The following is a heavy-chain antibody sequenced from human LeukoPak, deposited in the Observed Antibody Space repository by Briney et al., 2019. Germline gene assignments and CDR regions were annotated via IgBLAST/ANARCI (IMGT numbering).Heavy chain of an antibody. V-gene: IGHV4-34*01. CDR1: GGSFSGYY. D-gene: IGHD3-3*01. Sequence: PSETLSLTCAVYGGSFSGYYWSWIRQPPGKGLEWIGEINHSGSTNYNPSLKSRVTISVDTSKNQFSLKLSSVTAADTAVYYCARGRRDFGVVITPVHYYYYGMDVWGQGTTVTVSS. CDR2: INHSGST. J-gene: IGHJ6*02. CDR3: ARGRRDFGVVITPVHYYYYGMDV.